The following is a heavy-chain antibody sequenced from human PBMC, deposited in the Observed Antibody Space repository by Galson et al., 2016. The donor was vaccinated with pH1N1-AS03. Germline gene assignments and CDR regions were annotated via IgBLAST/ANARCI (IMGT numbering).Heavy chain of an antibody. J-gene: IGHJ4*02. CDR2: IYPGNSDS. CDR3: ARPRLNYFDN. CDR1: GYRFTNYW. D-gene: IGHD3-16*01. V-gene: IGHV5-51*03. Sequence: QSGAEVKKPGESLKISCKGSGYRFTNYWIGWVRQMHGKGLEWMGIIYPGNSDSRYNKSFQGQVTISADTSISTVYLQWSSLQASDTAMYYCARPRLNYFDNWGQGTLVTVSS.